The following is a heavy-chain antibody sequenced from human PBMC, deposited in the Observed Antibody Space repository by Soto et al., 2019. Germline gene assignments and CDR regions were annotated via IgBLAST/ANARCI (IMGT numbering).Heavy chain of an antibody. D-gene: IGHD2-21*01. Sequence: EVQLVESGGGLVQPGRSLRLSCAASGFTFDDYAMHWVRQAPGKGLEWVSGISWNSGSIGYADSVKGRFTISRDNAKNSLYLQMNSLRAEDTALYYCAKDRRGSRGAYCGGDCYLFDYWGQGTLVTVSS. J-gene: IGHJ4*02. V-gene: IGHV3-9*01. CDR2: ISWNSGSI. CDR1: GFTFDDYA. CDR3: AKDRRGSRGAYCGGDCYLFDY.